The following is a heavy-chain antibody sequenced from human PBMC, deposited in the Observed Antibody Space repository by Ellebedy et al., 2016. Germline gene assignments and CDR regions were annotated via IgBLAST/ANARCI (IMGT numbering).Heavy chain of an antibody. V-gene: IGHV3-15*01. CDR3: TTFGIL. J-gene: IGHJ4*02. Sequence: GGSLRLSCVTSGFNFYNAYMTWVRQAPGKGLEWVGRIKNKTEGGTTHYAVPVKGRFTISRDDSKHTLYLQMTGLKTRDTAVYFCTTFGILWGQGTLVTVSS. D-gene: IGHD3-16*01. CDR2: IKNKTEGGTT. CDR1: GFNFYNAY.